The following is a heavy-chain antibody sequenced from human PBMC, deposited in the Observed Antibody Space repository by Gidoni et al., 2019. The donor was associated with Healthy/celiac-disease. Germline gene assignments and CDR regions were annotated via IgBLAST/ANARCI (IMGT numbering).Heavy chain of an antibody. CDR3: ARHGRGVTTHPFDY. D-gene: IGHD4-17*01. CDR2: IYYSGST. Sequence: QLQLQESGPGLVKPSETLSLTCTVSGGSISSSSYYWGWIRQPPGKGLEWIGSIYYSGSTYYNPSLKSRVTISVDTSKNQFSLKLSSVTAADTAVYYCARHGRGVTTHPFDYWGQGTLVTVSS. V-gene: IGHV4-39*01. CDR1: GGSISSSSYY. J-gene: IGHJ4*02.